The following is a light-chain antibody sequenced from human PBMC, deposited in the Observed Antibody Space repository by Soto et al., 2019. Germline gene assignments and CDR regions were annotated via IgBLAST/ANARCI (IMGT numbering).Light chain of an antibody. CDR1: GSDIGGYNY. CDR3: DSYRASSTTHYV. Sequence: QSALTQPASLSGSPGQSITISCTGTGSDIGGYNYVSWYQQHPGKAPKLIIHDVTNRPSGVSDRFFGSKSGNTASLTISSLQAEPEDDSYCDSYRASSTTHYVFGTGTKLTVL. CDR2: DVT. V-gene: IGLV2-14*03. J-gene: IGLJ1*01.